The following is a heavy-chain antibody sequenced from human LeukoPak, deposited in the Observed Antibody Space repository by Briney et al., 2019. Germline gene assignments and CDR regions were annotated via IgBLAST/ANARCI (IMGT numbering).Heavy chain of an antibody. CDR3: ARWACSSTSCYNDY. J-gene: IGHJ4*02. D-gene: IGHD2-2*02. Sequence: PGGSLRLSCAASGFTFSIHAVTWVRQAPGKGLEWVSGISGDGASTHYAESVKGQFTISRDNSKNTLYLQMNSLRAEDTAVYYCARWACSSTSCYNDYWGQGTLVTVSS. CDR1: GFTFSIHA. V-gene: IGHV3-23*01. CDR2: ISGDGAST.